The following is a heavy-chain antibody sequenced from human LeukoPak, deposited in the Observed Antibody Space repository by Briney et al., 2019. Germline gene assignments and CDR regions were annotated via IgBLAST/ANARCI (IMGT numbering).Heavy chain of an antibody. V-gene: IGHV3-49*04. J-gene: IGHJ4*02. CDR2: IRSKAYGGTT. Sequence: PGGSLRLSCTASGFTFGDYAMSWVRQAPGKGLEWVGFIRSKAYGGTTEYAASVKGRFTISRDDFKSIAYLQMNSLKTEDTAVYYCTRSPQVYNWNDGFLDYWGQGTLVTVSS. CDR1: GFTFGDYA. CDR3: TRSPQVYNWNDGFLDY. D-gene: IGHD1-1*01.